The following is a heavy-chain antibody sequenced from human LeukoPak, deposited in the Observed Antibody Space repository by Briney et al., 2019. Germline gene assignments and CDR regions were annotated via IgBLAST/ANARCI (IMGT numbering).Heavy chain of an antibody. D-gene: IGHD6-13*01. V-gene: IGHV3-23*01. CDR3: AKDWGMEDQLVSIDY. CDR2: ISGSGVST. CDR1: GFTFSTYA. J-gene: IGHJ4*02. Sequence: QTGGSLRLSCTASGFTFSTYAMNWVRQAPGKGLEWVSGISGSGVSTSYADSVKGRFTITRDNSNNPLYLQMGSRGAEATAVYYCAKDWGMEDQLVSIDYWGQGKLVTVSS.